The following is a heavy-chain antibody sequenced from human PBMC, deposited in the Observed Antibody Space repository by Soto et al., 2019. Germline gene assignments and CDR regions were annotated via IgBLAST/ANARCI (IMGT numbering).Heavy chain of an antibody. CDR2: ISYDGSNK. Sequence: QVPLVESGGGVVQPGRSLRLSCAASGFTFSSYGMHWVRQAPGKGLEWVAVISYDGSNKYYADSVKGRFTISRDNSKNTLYLQMNSLRAEDTAVYYCAKTRPSGLGELSPVDYWGQGTLVTVSS. J-gene: IGHJ4*02. V-gene: IGHV3-30*18. CDR3: AKTRPSGLGELSPVDY. D-gene: IGHD3-16*02. CDR1: GFTFSSYG.